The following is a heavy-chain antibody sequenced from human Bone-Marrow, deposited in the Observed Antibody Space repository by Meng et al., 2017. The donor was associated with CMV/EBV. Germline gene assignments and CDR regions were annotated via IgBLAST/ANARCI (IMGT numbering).Heavy chain of an antibody. Sequence: GESLKISCAASGFTFSSYWMSWVRQAPGKGLEWVANIKEDGSEKYYVDSVRGRFTISRDNAKNSLYLQMNSLRAEDTAVYYCARFLVWYQLLFDYWGQVTLVTVSS. J-gene: IGHJ4*02. CDR3: ARFLVWYQLLFDY. D-gene: IGHD2-2*01. CDR2: IKEDGSEK. V-gene: IGHV3-7*01. CDR1: GFTFSSYW.